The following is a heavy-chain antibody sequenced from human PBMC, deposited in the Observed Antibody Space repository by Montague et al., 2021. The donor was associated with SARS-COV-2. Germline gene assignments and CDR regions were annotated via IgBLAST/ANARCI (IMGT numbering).Heavy chain of an antibody. Sequence: SLRLSCAASGFTFSSYGMHWVRQAPGKGLEWVAVIWYDGSNKYYADSVKGRFTISRDNSKNTLYLQMNSLRAEDTAVYYCAREDVYGGNSGGMDVGGQGTRVTVSS. CDR2: IWYDGSNK. D-gene: IGHD4-23*01. CDR3: AREDVYGGNSGGMDV. J-gene: IGHJ6*02. CDR1: GFTFSSYG. V-gene: IGHV3-33*01.